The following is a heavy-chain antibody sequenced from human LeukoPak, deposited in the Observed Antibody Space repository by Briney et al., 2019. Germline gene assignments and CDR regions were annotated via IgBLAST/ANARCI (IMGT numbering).Heavy chain of an antibody. CDR1: GYTFTGYY. Sequence: ASVKVSCKASGYTFTGYYMHWVRQAPGQGLGWMGWINPNSGGTNYAQKFQGRVTMTRDTSISTAYMELSRLRSDDTAVYYCAREGNTASYYMDVWGKGTTVTISS. CDR3: AREGNTASYYMDV. J-gene: IGHJ6*03. D-gene: IGHD5-18*01. V-gene: IGHV1-2*02. CDR2: INPNSGGT.